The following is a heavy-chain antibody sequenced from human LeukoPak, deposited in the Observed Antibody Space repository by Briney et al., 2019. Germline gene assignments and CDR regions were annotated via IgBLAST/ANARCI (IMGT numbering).Heavy chain of an antibody. Sequence: PSETLSLTCTVSGGSISSSSYYWGRIRQPPGKGLEWIGSIYYSGSTYYNPSLKSRVTISVDTSKNQFSLKLNSVTAADTAVYYCARGPYYFGSGNDYNRFNVVYWGQGTLVTVSS. CDR1: GGSISSSSYY. V-gene: IGHV4-39*07. D-gene: IGHD3-10*01. CDR3: ARGPYYFGSGNDYNRFNVVY. CDR2: IYYSGST. J-gene: IGHJ4*02.